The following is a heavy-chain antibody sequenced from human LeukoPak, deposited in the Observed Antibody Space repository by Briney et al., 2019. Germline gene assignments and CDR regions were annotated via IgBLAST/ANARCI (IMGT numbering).Heavy chain of an antibody. CDR1: GGSFSGYY. V-gene: IGHV4-34*01. D-gene: IGHD6-13*01. J-gene: IGHJ1*01. CDR3: VTSWAHFHSSSWYGRYFQH. CDR2: INHSGST. Sequence: SETLSLTCAVYGGSFSGYYWSWIRQPPGKGLEWIGEINHSGSTNYNPSLKSRVTISVDTSKNQFSLKLSSVTAADTAVYYCVTSWAHFHSSSWYGRYFQHWGQGTLVTVSS.